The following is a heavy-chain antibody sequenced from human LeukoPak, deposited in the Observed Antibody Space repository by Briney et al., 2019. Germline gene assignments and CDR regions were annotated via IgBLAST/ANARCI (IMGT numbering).Heavy chain of an antibody. J-gene: IGHJ6*03. CDR3: AREGWNYDLGRIFYYYFYYMDV. Sequence: GGSLRLSCAASGFTFSSYGMHWVRQAPGKGLEWVAVISYDGSNKYYADSVKGRFTISRDNSKNTLYLQMNSLRAEDTAVYHCAREGWNYDLGRIFYYYFYYMDVWGKGTTVTVSS. CDR1: GFTFSSYG. CDR2: ISYDGSNK. D-gene: IGHD1-7*01. V-gene: IGHV3-30*03.